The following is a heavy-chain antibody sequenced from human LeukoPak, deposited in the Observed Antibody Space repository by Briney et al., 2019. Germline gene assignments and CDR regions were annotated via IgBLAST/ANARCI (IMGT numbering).Heavy chain of an antibody. CDR2: ISHDGRNK. J-gene: IGHJ4*02. CDR1: GFTFRTYA. CDR3: ARDATEYGDSHFDW. D-gene: IGHD4-17*01. V-gene: IGHV3-30*04. Sequence: PGTSLRLSCAASGFTFRTYALHWVRQAPGKGLEWVAVISHDGRNKYYADSEKGRFTISRDNSRTTVYLQMDRLRVEDTAVYYCARDATEYGDSHFDWWGQGTLVTVSS.